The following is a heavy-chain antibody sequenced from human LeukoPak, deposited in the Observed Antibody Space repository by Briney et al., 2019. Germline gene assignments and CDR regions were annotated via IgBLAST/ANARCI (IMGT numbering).Heavy chain of an antibody. J-gene: IGHJ4*02. V-gene: IGHV3-30*02. Sequence: GGSLRLSCAASGFTFSSYGMHWVRQAPGKGLEWVAFIRYDGSNKYYADSVKGRFTISRDNSKNTLYLQMNSLRAEDTAVYYCAKVDQNLYYFDYWGQGTLVTVSS. CDR3: AKVDQNLYYFDY. CDR1: GFTFSSYG. D-gene: IGHD2/OR15-2a*01. CDR2: IRYDGSNK.